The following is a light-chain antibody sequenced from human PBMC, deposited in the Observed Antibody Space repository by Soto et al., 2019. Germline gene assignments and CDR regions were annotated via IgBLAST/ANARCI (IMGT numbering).Light chain of an antibody. J-gene: IGKJ3*01. CDR2: DAS. CDR1: QGASSA. Sequence: AIQLTQSPSSLSASVGDRVTITCRASQGASSALAWYQQKPGKPPKLLIYDASTLESGVPSRFSGSGSGTGFTLTISSLQPEDFATYYCQEFNDSPQITFGPGTTVDIK. CDR3: QEFNDSPQIT. V-gene: IGKV1D-13*01.